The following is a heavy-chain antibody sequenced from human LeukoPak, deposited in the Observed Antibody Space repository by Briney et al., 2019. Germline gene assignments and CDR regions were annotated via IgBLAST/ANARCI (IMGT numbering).Heavy chain of an antibody. D-gene: IGHD3-22*01. J-gene: IGHJ4*02. CDR3: ARDRRYYDSSGYTDY. CDR1: GGSISNGGYY. CDR2: IYYSGST. Sequence: SETLSLTCTVSGGSISNGGYYWSWIRQHPGKGLEWIGYIYYSGSTYYNPSLKSRVTISVDTSKNQFSLKLSSVTAADTAVYYCARDRRYYDSSGYTDYWGQGTLVTVSS. V-gene: IGHV4-31*03.